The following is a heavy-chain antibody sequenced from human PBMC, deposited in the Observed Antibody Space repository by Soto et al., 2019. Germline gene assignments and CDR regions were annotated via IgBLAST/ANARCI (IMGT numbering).Heavy chain of an antibody. CDR2: ISAYNGNT. CDR1: GYTFTSYA. V-gene: IGHV1-18*01. J-gene: IGHJ4*02. CDR3: ARDKDMIGEIDY. D-gene: IGHD3-22*01. Sequence: ASVKVSCKASGYTFTSYAICWVRQAPGQGLEWMGWISAYNGNTNYAQKLQGRVTMTTDTSTSTAYMELRSLRSDDTAVYYCARDKDMIGEIDYWGQGTLVTVSS.